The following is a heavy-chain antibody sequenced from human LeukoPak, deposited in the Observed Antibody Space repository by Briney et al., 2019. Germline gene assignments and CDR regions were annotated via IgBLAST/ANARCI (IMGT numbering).Heavy chain of an antibody. D-gene: IGHD6-6*01. V-gene: IGHV4-39*07. CDR2: IYYSGST. J-gene: IGHJ3*02. CDR3: ARDPSIAARPRAFDI. CDR1: GGSISSSSYY. Sequence: SETLSLTRTVSGGSISSSSYYWGWIRQPPGKGLEWIGSIYYSGSTYYDPSLKSRVTISVDTSKNQFSLKLSSVTAADTAVYYCARDPSIAARPRAFDIWGQGTMVTVSS.